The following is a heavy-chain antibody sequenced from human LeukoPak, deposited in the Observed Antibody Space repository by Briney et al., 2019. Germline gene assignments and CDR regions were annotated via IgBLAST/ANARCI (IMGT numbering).Heavy chain of an antibody. CDR2: IYYSGST. V-gene: IGHV4-59*08. Sequence: SETLSLTCTVSGGSISSYYWSWIRQPPGKGLEWIGYIYYSGSTNYNPSLKSRVTISVDTSKDQFSLKLSSVTAADTAVYYCASSSWYGKLDYWGQGTLVTVSS. D-gene: IGHD6-13*01. CDR1: GGSISSYY. J-gene: IGHJ4*02. CDR3: ASSSWYGKLDY.